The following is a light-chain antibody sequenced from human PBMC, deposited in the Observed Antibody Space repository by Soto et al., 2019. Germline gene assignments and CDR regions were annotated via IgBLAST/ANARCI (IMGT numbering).Light chain of an antibody. CDR1: GSNIGAGYA. CDR3: QSYDRNLGEG. Sequence: QSVLTQPHSVPAATGQTVTISCTGSGSNIGAGYAVQWYQQLPGTAPRLLIYGSDDRPSGVPERFSASLHGNSASLVITGLLTEDGAVYYLQSYDRNLGEGFGPGTKVT. V-gene: IGLV1-40*01. CDR2: GSD. J-gene: IGLJ1*01.